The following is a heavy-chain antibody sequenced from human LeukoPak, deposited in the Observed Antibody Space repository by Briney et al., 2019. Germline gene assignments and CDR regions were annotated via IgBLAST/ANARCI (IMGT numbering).Heavy chain of an antibody. CDR1: GFTFSSYG. D-gene: IGHD5-18*01. Sequence: GGSLRLSCAASGFTFSSYGMHWVRQAPGKGLEWVAFIRYDGSNKYYADSVKGRFTISRDNSKNTLYLQMNSLRAEDTAVYYCAKEIRGYSYGDAFDIWGQGTMVTVSS. J-gene: IGHJ3*02. V-gene: IGHV3-30*02. CDR3: AKEIRGYSYGDAFDI. CDR2: IRYDGSNK.